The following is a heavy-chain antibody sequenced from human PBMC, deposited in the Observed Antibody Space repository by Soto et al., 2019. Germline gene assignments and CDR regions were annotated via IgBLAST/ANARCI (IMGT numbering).Heavy chain of an antibody. V-gene: IGHV3-33*01. CDR3: ARGTPYYFDY. CDR2: IWYDGSNK. Sequence: QVQLVESGGGVVQPGRSLRLSCGASGFIFSSYGMHWVRQAPGKGLEWVAVIWYDGSNKYYADSVKGRFTISRDNSKNTLYLQMNSLRAEDTAVYYCARGTPYYFDYWGQGTLVTVSS. J-gene: IGHJ4*02. CDR1: GFIFSSYG.